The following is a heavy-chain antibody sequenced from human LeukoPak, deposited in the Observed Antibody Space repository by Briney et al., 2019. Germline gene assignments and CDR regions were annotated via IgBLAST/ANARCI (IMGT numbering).Heavy chain of an antibody. D-gene: IGHD2-2*01. CDR3: AVDQGRPAGDAFDY. V-gene: IGHV1-58*01. Sequence: VASVKVSCKVSGFTFTSSAAQWVRQARGQRLEWIGWIVLGSGNTNYAQKFQERLTITRDMSTTTAYMELSSLTSEDTAVYFCAVDQGRPAGDAFDYWGQGTLVTVSS. J-gene: IGHJ4*02. CDR2: IVLGSGNT. CDR1: GFTFTSSA.